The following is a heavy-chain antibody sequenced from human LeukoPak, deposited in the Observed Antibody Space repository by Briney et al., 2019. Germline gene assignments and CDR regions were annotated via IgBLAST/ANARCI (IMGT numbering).Heavy chain of an antibody. D-gene: IGHD3-10*01. CDR2: ISYDGSNK. J-gene: IGHJ1*01. V-gene: IGHV3-30*18. Sequence: GGSLRLSCAASGFTFSSYGMHWVRQAPGKGLEWVAVISYDGSNKYYAGSVKGRFTISRDNSKNTLYLQMNSLRAEDTAVYYCAKDPLWFGELPSAEYFQHWGQGTLVTVSS. CDR1: GFTFSSYG. CDR3: AKDPLWFGELPSAEYFQH.